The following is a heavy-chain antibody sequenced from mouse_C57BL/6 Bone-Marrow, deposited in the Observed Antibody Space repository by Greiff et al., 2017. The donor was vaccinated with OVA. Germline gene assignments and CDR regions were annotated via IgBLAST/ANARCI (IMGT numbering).Heavy chain of an antibody. Sequence: EVMLVESGEGLVKPGGSLKLSCAASGFTFSSYAMSWVRQTPEKRLEWVAYISSGGDYIYYADTVKGRFTISRDNARNTLYLQMSSLKSEDTAMYYCTRDHYYYYYYAMDYWGQGTSVTVSS. J-gene: IGHJ4*01. CDR2: ISSGGDYI. CDR3: TRDHYYYYYYAMDY. D-gene: IGHD1-1*01. V-gene: IGHV5-9-1*02. CDR1: GFTFSSYA.